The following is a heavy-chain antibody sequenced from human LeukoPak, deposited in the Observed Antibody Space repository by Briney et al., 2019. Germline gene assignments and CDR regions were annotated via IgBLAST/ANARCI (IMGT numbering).Heavy chain of an antibody. Sequence: GGSLRLSCAASGFTFSSYWMHWVRQAPGKGLVWVSRINSDGSSTSYADFVKGRFTISRDNAKNTLYLQMNSLRAEDTAVYYCARDLGQYYDTSDNWFDPWGQGTLVTVSS. CDR3: ARDLGQYYDTSDNWFDP. D-gene: IGHD3-22*01. CDR2: INSDGSST. J-gene: IGHJ5*02. CDR1: GFTFSSYW. V-gene: IGHV3-74*01.